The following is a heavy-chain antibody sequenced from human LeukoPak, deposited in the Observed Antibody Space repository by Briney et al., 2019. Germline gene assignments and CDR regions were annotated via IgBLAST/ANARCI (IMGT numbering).Heavy chain of an antibody. Sequence: SETLSLTCAVSGGSISSGGYSWSWIRQPPGKGLEWIGYIYYSGSTYYNPSLKSRVTISVDTSKNQFSLKLSSVTAADTAVYYRARSAGHDILDAFDIWGQGTMVTVSS. V-gene: IGHV4-30-4*07. CDR2: IYYSGST. CDR3: ARSAGHDILDAFDI. CDR1: GGSISSGGYS. D-gene: IGHD3-9*01. J-gene: IGHJ3*02.